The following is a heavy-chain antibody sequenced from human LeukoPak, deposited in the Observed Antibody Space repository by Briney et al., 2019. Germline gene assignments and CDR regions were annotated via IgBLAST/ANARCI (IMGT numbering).Heavy chain of an antibody. CDR3: AIDISFRIAVAGIDY. CDR2: ISWKSGSI. V-gene: IGHV3-9*01. CDR1: RFSLDVFG. J-gene: IGHJ4*02. Sequence: GQSLTLSCAPSRFSLDVFGMRWVRHPPGECGEWDASISWKSGSIGYADSMKGRFTISRDNAKNSLYPPLNSLRAEDTALYYCAIDISFRIAVAGIDYWGQGTLVTVSS. D-gene: IGHD6-19*01.